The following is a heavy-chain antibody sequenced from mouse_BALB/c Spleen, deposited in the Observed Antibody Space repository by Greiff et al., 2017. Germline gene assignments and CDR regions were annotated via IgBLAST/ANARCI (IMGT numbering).Heavy chain of an antibody. CDR1: GFTFSSYY. D-gene: IGHD1-2*01. CDR2: INSNGGST. CDR3: ARPNNYGLFAC. J-gene: IGHJ3*01. Sequence: EVMLVESGGGLVKLGGSLKLSCAASGFTFSSYYMSWVRQTPEKRLELVAAINSNGGSTYYPDTVKGRFTISRDNAKNTLYLQMSSLKSEDTALYYCARPNNYGLFACWGQGTLVTVSA. V-gene: IGHV5-6-2*01.